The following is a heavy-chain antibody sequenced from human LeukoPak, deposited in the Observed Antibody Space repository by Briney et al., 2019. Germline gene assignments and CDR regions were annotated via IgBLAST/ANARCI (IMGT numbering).Heavy chain of an antibody. CDR2: IYHSGST. J-gene: IGHJ4*02. CDR1: GGSISSGGYS. CDR3: ARGSDDILTGYHFDY. Sequence: SQTLSLTCAVSGGSISSGGYSWSRIRQPPGKGLEWIGYIYHSGSTYYNPSLKSRVTISVDRSKNQFSLKLSSVTAADTAVYYCARGSDDILTGYHFDYWGQGTLVTVSS. D-gene: IGHD3-9*01. V-gene: IGHV4-30-2*01.